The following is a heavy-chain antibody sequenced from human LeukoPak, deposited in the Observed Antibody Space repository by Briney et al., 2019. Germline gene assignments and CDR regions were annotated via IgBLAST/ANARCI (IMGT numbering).Heavy chain of an antibody. CDR1: GFTFSSYE. D-gene: IGHD3-10*01. Sequence: GGSLRLSCAASGFTFSSYEMSWVRQAPGKGLEWMSYISGSGGTAYYADTVQGRVTVSADNAKNSLYLKMKSLGAEDTAGYSPAGLYASGKPSYFHFCDQGSLAIVSS. J-gene: IGHJ4*02. CDR2: ISGSGGTA. V-gene: IGHV3-48*03. CDR3: AGLYASGKPSYFHF.